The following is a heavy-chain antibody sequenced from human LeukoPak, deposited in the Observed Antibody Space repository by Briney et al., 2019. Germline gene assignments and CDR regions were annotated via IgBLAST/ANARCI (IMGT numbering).Heavy chain of an antibody. J-gene: IGHJ6*03. CDR2: IYYSGST. V-gene: IGHV4-59*01. CDR1: GGSISSYY. CDR3: ARGGGYYYMDV. D-gene: IGHD3-16*01. Sequence: SETLSLTCTVSGGSISSYYWSWLRQPPGKGLEWIGYIYYSGSTNYNPSLKSRVTISVDTSKNQFSLKLSSVTAADTAVYYCARGGGYYYMDVWGKGTTVTVSS.